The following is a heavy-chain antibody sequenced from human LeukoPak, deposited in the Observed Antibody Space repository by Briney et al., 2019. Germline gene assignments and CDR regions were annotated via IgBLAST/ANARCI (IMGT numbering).Heavy chain of an antibody. Sequence: QPGGSLRLSCAASGFTFDDYAMHWVRQAPGKGLEWVSAISGSGGSTYYADSVKGRFTISRDNSKNTLYLQMNSLRAEDTAVYYCAKDRPDHYYYYYGMDVWGQGTTVTVSS. D-gene: IGHD1-14*01. J-gene: IGHJ6*02. CDR3: AKDRPDHYYYYYGMDV. V-gene: IGHV3-23*01. CDR2: ISGSGGST. CDR1: GFTFDDYA.